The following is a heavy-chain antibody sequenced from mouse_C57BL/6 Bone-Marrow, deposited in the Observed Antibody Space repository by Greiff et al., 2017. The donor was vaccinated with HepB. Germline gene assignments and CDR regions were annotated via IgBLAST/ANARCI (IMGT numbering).Heavy chain of an antibody. CDR1: GYTFTSYW. D-gene: IGHD2-4*01. CDR2: IHPNSGST. V-gene: IGHV1-64*01. J-gene: IGHJ2*01. CDR3: ARPLIYYDYDGAY. Sequence: QVQLQQSGAELVKPGASVKLSCKASGYTFTSYWMHWVKQRPGQGLEWIGMIHPNSGSTNYNEKFKSKATLTVDKSSSTAYMQLSSLTSEDSAVYYCARPLIYYDYDGAYWGQGTTLTVSS.